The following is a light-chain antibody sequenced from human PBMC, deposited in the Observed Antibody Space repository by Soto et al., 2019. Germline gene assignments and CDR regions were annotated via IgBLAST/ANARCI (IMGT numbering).Light chain of an antibody. J-gene: IGKJ1*01. CDR1: QSVSSSY. CDR3: QQYGSSPWT. CDR2: GAS. Sequence: EIVLTQSPGTLSLSPGERATLSCRASQSVSSSYLAWYQQKPGQAPRLLIYGASSRATGIPDRFSGSGSGTDLTLSISRLEPEDGAVYYCQQYGSSPWTFGQGTKVEIK. V-gene: IGKV3-20*01.